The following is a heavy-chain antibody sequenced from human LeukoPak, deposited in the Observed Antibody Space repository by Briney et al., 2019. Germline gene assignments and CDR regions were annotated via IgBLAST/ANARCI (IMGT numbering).Heavy chain of an antibody. J-gene: IGHJ3*02. Sequence: SETLSLTCTVSGGSISSYYWSWIRQPPGKGLEWIGYIYYSGSTNYNPSLKSRVTISVDKSKNQFSLKLSSVTAADTAVYYCAREPPRVVVVGGAFDIWGQGTMVTVSS. D-gene: IGHD3-22*01. CDR2: IYYSGST. CDR3: AREPPRVVVVGGAFDI. CDR1: GGSISSYY. V-gene: IGHV4-59*12.